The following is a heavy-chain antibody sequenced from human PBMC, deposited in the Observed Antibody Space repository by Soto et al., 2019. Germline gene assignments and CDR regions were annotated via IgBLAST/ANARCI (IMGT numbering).Heavy chain of an antibody. CDR1: GYTLTELS. CDR2: FDPEDGET. V-gene: IGHV1-24*01. CDR3: ATGMGYCSGGSCYYALDY. J-gene: IGHJ4*02. D-gene: IGHD2-15*01. Sequence: ASVKVSCKVSGYTLTELSMHWVRQAPGKGLEWMGGFDPEDGETIYAQKFQGRVTMTEDTSTDTAYMELSSLRSEDTAVYYCATGMGYCSGGSCYYALDYWGQRTLVTVSS.